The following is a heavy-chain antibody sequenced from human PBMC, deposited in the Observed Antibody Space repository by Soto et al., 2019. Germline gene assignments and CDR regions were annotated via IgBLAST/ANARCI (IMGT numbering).Heavy chain of an antibody. J-gene: IGHJ4*02. Sequence: QVQLVQAGGEVKKPGASVKLSCKASGYTFTRYYVHWVRQAPGQGLEWMGMINPSSGTTHYAQRFQGGVTMTRDTSASIVYMEVSSLRSDDTAMYYCARDVYDLGGYRYGTVDYWGQGSLVTVAS. V-gene: IGHV1-46*01. CDR2: INPSSGTT. CDR3: ARDVYDLGGYRYGTVDY. D-gene: IGHD5-18*01. CDR1: GYTFTRYY.